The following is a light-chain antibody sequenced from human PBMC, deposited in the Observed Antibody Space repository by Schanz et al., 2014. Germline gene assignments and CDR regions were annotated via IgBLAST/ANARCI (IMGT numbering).Light chain of an antibody. CDR1: RSISTY. CDR2: DAS. J-gene: IGKJ1*01. CDR3: QKYNSAPRT. V-gene: IGKV1-39*01. Sequence: DIQMTQSPTSLSASVGDRVTITCRTSRSISTYLNWYQQKPGKAPKVLIYDASSLESGVPSRFSGSGSGTEFTLTISSLQPEDVATYYCQKYNSAPRTFGQGTKVEIK.